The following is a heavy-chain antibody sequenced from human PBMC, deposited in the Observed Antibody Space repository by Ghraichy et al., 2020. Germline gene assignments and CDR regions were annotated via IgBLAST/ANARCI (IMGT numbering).Heavy chain of an antibody. J-gene: IGHJ2*01. Sequence: SETLSLTCTVSGGSISNSYYYCGWIRQPPGKGLEWIGNIFYSGTTYYNPSLRGRVAVSVDTSKNQFSLKLSSVTAADTAVYYCASLIAASDHWYFHLWGRGTLVTVSS. V-gene: IGHV4-39*07. CDR1: GGSISNSYYY. D-gene: IGHD6-6*01. CDR2: IFYSGTT. CDR3: ASLIAASDHWYFHL.